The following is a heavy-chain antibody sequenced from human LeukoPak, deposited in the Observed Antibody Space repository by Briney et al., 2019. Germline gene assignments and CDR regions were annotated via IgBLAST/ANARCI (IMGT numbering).Heavy chain of an antibody. CDR2: IYPGDSDV. J-gene: IGHJ4*02. CDR1: GYSFTNNW. V-gene: IGHV5-51*01. D-gene: IGHD6-19*01. CDR3: ARPQKYTSGWYYDY. Sequence: GESLQISCKVSGYSFTNNWIGWVRQLPGNGLEWMGIIYPGDSDVRYSPSFQGQVTISADKSISTAYLQWSSLKASDTAMYYCARPQKYTSGWYYDYWGQGTVVTVSS.